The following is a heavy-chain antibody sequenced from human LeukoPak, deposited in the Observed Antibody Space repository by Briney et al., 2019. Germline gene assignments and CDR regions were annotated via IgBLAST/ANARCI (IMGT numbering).Heavy chain of an antibody. CDR1: GFTFSSYD. J-gene: IGHJ4*02. V-gene: IGHV3-30*02. D-gene: IGHD6-19*01. CDR2: IRYDGSNK. CDR3: ANLFPGSSGPVN. Sequence: GGSLRLSCAASGFTFSSYDMHWVRQAPGKGLEWVALIRYDGSNKYYADSVKGRFTISRDNSKNTLYLQMNSLRAEDTAVYYCANLFPGSSGPVNWGQGTLVTVSS.